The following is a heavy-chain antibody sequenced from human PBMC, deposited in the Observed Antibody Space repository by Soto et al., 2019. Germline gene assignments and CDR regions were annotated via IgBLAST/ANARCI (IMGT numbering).Heavy chain of an antibody. CDR3: ARDRSTIYGVVTPIDY. CDR2: ISSCGDNI. V-gene: IGHV3-48*02. Sequence: GGSLRLSCAVSGFTFSPYSMNWVRQAPGKGLEWISYISSCGDNIYYADTVSGRFTVSRDNTKNSLYLQMDSLRDEDTAVYYCARDRSTIYGVVTPIDYWGQGNLVTVS. J-gene: IGHJ4*02. D-gene: IGHD3-3*01. CDR1: GFTFSPYS.